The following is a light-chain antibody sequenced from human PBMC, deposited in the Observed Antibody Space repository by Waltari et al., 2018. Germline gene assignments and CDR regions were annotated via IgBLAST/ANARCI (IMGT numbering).Light chain of an antibody. CDR2: KTS. CDR3: QHYKTSFRT. J-gene: IGKJ1*01. CDR1: QNISPW. V-gene: IGKV1-5*03. Sequence: DIQMTQSPSTLSASVGDRVTITCRASQNISPWLAWHQQKPGKAPRLLIYKTSSLERGVPSRFSGGGSGTEFTLTISCLQPDDFATYYCQHYKTSFRTFGQGTRVEV.